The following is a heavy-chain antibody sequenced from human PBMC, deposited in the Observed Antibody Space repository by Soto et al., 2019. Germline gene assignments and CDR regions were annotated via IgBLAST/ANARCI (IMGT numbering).Heavy chain of an antibody. V-gene: IGHV1-3*01. J-gene: IGHJ4*02. CDR2: INAGNGNT. D-gene: IGHD5-18*01. Sequence: ASVKVSCKASGYTFTSYAMHWVRQAPGQRLEWMGWINAGNGNTKYSQKFQGRVTITRDTSASTAYMELSSLRSEDTAVYYCATSPRTAMVAFDYWGQGTLVTVSS. CDR1: GYTFTSYA. CDR3: ATSPRTAMVAFDY.